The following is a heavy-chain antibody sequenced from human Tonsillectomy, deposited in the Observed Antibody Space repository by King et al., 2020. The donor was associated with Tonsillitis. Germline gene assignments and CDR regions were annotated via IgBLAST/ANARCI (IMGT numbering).Heavy chain of an antibody. J-gene: IGHJ4*02. Sequence: VQLVESGGGLIQPGGSLRLSCAASGFPFSTYCMFWVRQGPGKGLEWVSRINPDGTYLRYADSVVGRFTISRDNAKNTLFLQLSSLRAEDTAVYYCAREFWGAGDYWGQGSQVIVSS. V-gene: IGHV3-74*01. CDR1: GFPFSTYC. CDR3: AREFWGAGDY. CDR2: INPDGTYL. D-gene: IGHD3-16*01.